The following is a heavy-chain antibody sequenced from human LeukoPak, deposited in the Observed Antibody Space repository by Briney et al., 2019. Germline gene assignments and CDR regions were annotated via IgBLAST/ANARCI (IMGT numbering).Heavy chain of an antibody. J-gene: IGHJ4*02. CDR3: ARGIESYGDYGY. CDR2: MYNSGST. Sequence: SETLSLSCTVSGGSISGSYWSWIRQPPGKGLEWIAYMYNSGSTNYNPSLKSRVTISIDTSKNQFSLKLSSLTAADTAIYYCARGIESYGDYGYWGQGILVTVSS. CDR1: GGSISGSY. V-gene: IGHV4-59*01. D-gene: IGHD4-17*01.